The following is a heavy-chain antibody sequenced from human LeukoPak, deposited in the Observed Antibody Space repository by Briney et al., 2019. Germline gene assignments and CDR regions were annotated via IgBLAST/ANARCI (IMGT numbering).Heavy chain of an antibody. J-gene: IGHJ5*02. CDR2: ISGSGGTT. Sequence: GGSLRLSCAASGFTFSTFAMSWVRQAPGKGLEWVSAISGSGGTTYYADSVKGRFTISRDNSKSTLYLLMNSLRAEDTAIYYCAKPAADTWSDWFGPWGQGTLVTVSS. CDR1: GFTFSTFA. V-gene: IGHV3-23*01. D-gene: IGHD6-13*01. CDR3: AKPAADTWSDWFGP.